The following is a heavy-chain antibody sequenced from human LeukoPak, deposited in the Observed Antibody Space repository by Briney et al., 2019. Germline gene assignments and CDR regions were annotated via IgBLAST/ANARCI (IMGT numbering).Heavy chain of an antibody. J-gene: IGHJ5*02. D-gene: IGHD3-22*01. CDR2: IKQDGSEK. Sequence: GGSLRLSCAASGSTFSSYWMSWVRQAPGKGLEWVANIKQDGSEKYYVDSVKGRFTISRDNAKNSLYLQMNSLRAEDTAVYYCAKVSDDSSGYQLNNWFDPWGQGTLVTVSS. V-gene: IGHV3-7*01. CDR1: GSTFSSYW. CDR3: AKVSDDSSGYQLNNWFDP.